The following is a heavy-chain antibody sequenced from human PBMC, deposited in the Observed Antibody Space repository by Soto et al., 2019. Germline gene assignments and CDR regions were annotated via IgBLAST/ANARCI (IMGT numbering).Heavy chain of an antibody. Sequence: SETLSLTCTVSGGSVSSYYWTWVRQTPQRGLEYIGEIFHDGTANYYPSFERRVAISVDTSKNQFSLKLTSVTAAVTAIYFCARLVYDTRLNYMYFDFWGQGALVTVSS. CDR3: ARLVYDTRLNYMYFDF. J-gene: IGHJ4*02. CDR1: GGSVSSYY. D-gene: IGHD2-8*01. V-gene: IGHV4-34*12. CDR2: IFHDGTA.